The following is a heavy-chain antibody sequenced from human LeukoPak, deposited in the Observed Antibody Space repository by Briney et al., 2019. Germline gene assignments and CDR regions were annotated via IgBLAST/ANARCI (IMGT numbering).Heavy chain of an antibody. CDR3: ARWKKYSSGWPGLDY. CDR1: GGSFSGYY. J-gene: IGHJ4*02. Sequence: SETLSLTCAVDGGSFSGYYWSWIRQPPGKGLEWIGEINHSGSTNYNPSLKSRVTISVDTSKNQFSLKLSSVTAADTAVYYCARWKKYSSGWPGLDYWGQGTLVTVSS. CDR2: INHSGST. V-gene: IGHV4-34*01. D-gene: IGHD6-19*01.